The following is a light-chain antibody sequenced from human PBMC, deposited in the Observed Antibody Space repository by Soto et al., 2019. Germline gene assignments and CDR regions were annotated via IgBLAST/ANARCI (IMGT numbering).Light chain of an antibody. Sequence: EIVLTQSPSTLSWSAGETATLSWGASQSVSGYIGWYQQKPGQAPRLLIYADSNRATGIPARFSGSGSGTDFNLTISSLETEDFSVYYCQQRYNWPITFGQGTRLEIK. CDR1: QSVSGY. CDR2: ADS. J-gene: IGKJ5*01. CDR3: QQRYNWPIT. V-gene: IGKV3-11*01.